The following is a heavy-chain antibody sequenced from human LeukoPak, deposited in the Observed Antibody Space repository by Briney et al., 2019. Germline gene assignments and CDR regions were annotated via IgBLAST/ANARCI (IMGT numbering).Heavy chain of an antibody. V-gene: IGHV3-30-3*01. CDR2: ISYDGSNK. CDR3: ARDSHPAMQEKSTGIAAAGLGDAFDI. J-gene: IGHJ3*02. CDR1: GFTFSSYA. D-gene: IGHD6-13*01. Sequence: GGSLRLSCAASGFTFSSYAMHWVRQAPGKGLEWVAVISYDGSNKYYADSVKGRFTISRDNSKNTLYLQMNSLRAEDTAVYYCARDSHPAMQEKSTGIAAAGLGDAFDIWGQGTMVTVSS.